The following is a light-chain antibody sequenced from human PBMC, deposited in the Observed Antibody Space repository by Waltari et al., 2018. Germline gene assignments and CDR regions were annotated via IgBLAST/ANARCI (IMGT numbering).Light chain of an antibody. CDR2: DAS. V-gene: IGKV3-11*01. CDR3: QHRYNWPLT. J-gene: IGKJ4*01. Sequence: EVVLTQSPAPLSLSPGERATVSGRASQSVGTYLAWYQHRPGHAPRLLIHDASNRATGIPARVSGSGSGTDFTLTISSLEAEDFAVYYCQHRYNWPLTFGGGTKVEIK. CDR1: QSVGTY.